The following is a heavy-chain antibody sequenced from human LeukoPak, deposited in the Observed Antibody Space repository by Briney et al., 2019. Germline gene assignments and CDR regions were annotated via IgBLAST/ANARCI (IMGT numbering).Heavy chain of an antibody. J-gene: IGHJ5*02. CDR2: IRNDGSKD. V-gene: IGHV3-30*02. D-gene: IGHD6-13*01. Sequence: GGSLRLSCAASGFTFRDFGMHWVRQAPGKGLEWVAFIRNDGSKDYYPDSVKGRFTISRVNSRTTLYLQMHSLRIEDTAVYYCVKGGSSSHNWFDPWGQGILVTVSS. CDR1: GFTFRDFG. CDR3: VKGGSSSHNWFDP.